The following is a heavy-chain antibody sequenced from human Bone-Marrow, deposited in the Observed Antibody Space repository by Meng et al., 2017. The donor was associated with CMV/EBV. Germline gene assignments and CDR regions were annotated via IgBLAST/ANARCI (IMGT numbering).Heavy chain of an antibody. D-gene: IGHD1-26*01. V-gene: IGHV3-21*01. CDR1: GFTFSSYS. J-gene: IGHJ5*02. CDR2: ISSSSSYI. CDR3: AREDRMGFDP. Sequence: LSCAASGFTFSSYSMNWVHQAPGKGLEWVSSISSSSSYIYYADSVKGRLTISRDNAKNSLYLQMNSLRAEDTAVYYCAREDRMGFDPWGQGTLVTVSS.